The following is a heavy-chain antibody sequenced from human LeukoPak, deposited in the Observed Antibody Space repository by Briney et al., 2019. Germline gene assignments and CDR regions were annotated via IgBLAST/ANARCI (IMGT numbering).Heavy chain of an antibody. Sequence: GESLKISCKGSGYSFTSYWIGWVRQMPGKGLEWMGIIYPGDSDTRYSPSFQGQVTISADKSISTAYLQWSSLKASDTAMYYCARHYDYIWVRSEPTAPAAFDIWGQGTMVTVSS. CDR2: IYPGDSDT. J-gene: IGHJ3*02. CDR1: GYSFTSYW. V-gene: IGHV5-51*01. D-gene: IGHD3-16*01. CDR3: ARHYDYIWVRSEPTAPAAFDI.